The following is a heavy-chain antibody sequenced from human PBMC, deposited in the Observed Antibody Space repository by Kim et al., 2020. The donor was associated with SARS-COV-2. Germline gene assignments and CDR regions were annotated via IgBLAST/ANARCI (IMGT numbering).Heavy chain of an antibody. Sequence: GGSLRLSCAASGFTFSGYYMSWIRQAPGKGLEWVSNSSRSGSNIYYADSVKGRFTISRDNAKNSLYLQMNSLRAEDTAVYYCAREGEDSVAAGGRGYYKGMHVWGRGTRVPVSS. CDR3: AREGEDSVAAGGRGYYKGMHV. CDR1: GFTFSGYY. D-gene: IGHD6-13*01. J-gene: IGHJ6*04. V-gene: IGHV3-11*01. CDR2: SSRSGSNI.